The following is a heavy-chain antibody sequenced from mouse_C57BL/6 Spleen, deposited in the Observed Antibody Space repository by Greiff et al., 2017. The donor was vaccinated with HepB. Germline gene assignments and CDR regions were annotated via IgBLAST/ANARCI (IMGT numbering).Heavy chain of an antibody. CDR1: GYNFTSYW. CDR2: IHPNSGST. D-gene: IGHD1-1*01. CDR3: ARDYGSSWGGFDY. V-gene: IGHV1-64*01. Sequence: QVQLQQPGAELVKPGASVKLSCKASGYNFTSYWMHWVKQRPGQGLEWIGMIHPNSGSTNYNEKFKSKATLTVDKSSSTAYMQLSSLTSEDSAVYYCARDYGSSWGGFDYWGQGTTLTVSS. J-gene: IGHJ2*01.